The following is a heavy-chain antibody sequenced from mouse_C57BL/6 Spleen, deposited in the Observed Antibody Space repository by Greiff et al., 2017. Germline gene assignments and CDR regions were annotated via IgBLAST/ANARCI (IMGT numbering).Heavy chain of an antibody. J-gene: IGHJ4*01. Sequence: EVKVVESGEGLVKPGGSLKLSCAASGFTFSSYAMSWVRQTPEKRLEWVAYISSGGDYIYYADTVKGRFTISRDNARNTLYLQMSSLKSEDTAMYYCTRDCIYYDYPRLWDYWGQGTSGTVSS. CDR1: GFTFSSYA. V-gene: IGHV5-9-1*02. CDR2: ISSGGDYI. CDR3: TRDCIYYDYPRLWDY. D-gene: IGHD2-4*01.